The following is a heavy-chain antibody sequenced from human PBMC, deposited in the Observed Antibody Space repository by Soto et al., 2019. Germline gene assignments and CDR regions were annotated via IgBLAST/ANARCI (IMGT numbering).Heavy chain of an antibody. D-gene: IGHD2-2*01. Sequence: QLQLQESGPGLVKPSETLSLTCTVSGGSISSSTYYWGWIRQPPGKGLEWVGSIFYSGSTYYNPSLKSRVTISVDTSKNQFSLKLSSVTAADTAVYFCARHSTRIVPGLDRTPFDPWGLGTLVTVSS. V-gene: IGHV4-39*01. CDR2: IFYSGST. CDR3: ARHSTRIVPGLDRTPFDP. CDR1: GGSISSSTYY. J-gene: IGHJ5*02.